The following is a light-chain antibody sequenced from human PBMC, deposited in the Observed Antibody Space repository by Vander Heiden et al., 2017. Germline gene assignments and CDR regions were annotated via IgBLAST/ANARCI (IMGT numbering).Light chain of an antibody. CDR2: AAS. V-gene: IGKV1-39*01. J-gene: IGKJ1*01. Sequence: DIQLTQSPSSLSASVGDRVTITCRASQYISSFLIWYQQKRGKAPKLLIYAASSLESGVPSRFSGSGSGTDFTLTISSLQSEDFATYYCQQTYTTPWTFGLRTTVDIK. CDR3: QQTYTTPWT. CDR1: QYISSF.